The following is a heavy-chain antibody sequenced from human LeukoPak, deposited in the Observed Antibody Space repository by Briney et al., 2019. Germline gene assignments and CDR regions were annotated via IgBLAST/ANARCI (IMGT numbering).Heavy chain of an antibody. Sequence: GGSLRLSCAASGFTFSSYGMHWVRQAPGKGLVWVSRINTDGSSTSYADSVKGRFTISRDNAKNTLYLQMNSLRAEDTAVYYCARERDVGTITQDYWGQGTLVTVSS. V-gene: IGHV3-74*01. CDR2: INTDGSST. J-gene: IGHJ4*02. D-gene: IGHD1-26*01. CDR1: GFTFSSYG. CDR3: ARERDVGTITQDY.